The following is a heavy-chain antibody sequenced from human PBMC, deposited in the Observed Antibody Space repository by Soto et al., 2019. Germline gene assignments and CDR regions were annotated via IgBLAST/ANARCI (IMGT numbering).Heavy chain of an antibody. V-gene: IGHV1-18*04. CDR2: ISAYNGNT. D-gene: IGHD4-17*01. CDR3: ARGGGDYGDYFDY. CDR1: GYTFTSYG. Sequence: QVQLVQSGAEVKKPGASVKVSCKASGYTFTSYGISWVRQAPGQGLEWMGWISAYNGNTNYAQKLQGRVTMTTDTATTTAYKELRSLGSDDTAGYYFARGGGDYGDYFDYWGQGTLVTVSS. J-gene: IGHJ4*02.